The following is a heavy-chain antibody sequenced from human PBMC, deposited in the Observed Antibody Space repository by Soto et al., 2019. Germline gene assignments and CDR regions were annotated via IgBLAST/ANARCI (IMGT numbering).Heavy chain of an antibody. CDR3: ARDRVVSPEDNWFDP. J-gene: IGHJ5*02. CDR1: GGSIRRYS. D-gene: IGHD2-21*01. V-gene: IGHV4-59*01. CDR2: XXYXXSX. Sequence: SEPQSLPCTVSGGSIRRYSWSWIRQPPGKRLKWXGYXXYXXSXXXXXSXXXRVTISVDTSRNQFSLKLSSVTAADTAVYYCARDRVVSPEDNWFDPWGQGTLVTVSS.